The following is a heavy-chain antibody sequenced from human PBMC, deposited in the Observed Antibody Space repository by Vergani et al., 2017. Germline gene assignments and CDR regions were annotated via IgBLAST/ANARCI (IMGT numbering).Heavy chain of an antibody. V-gene: IGHV1-46*01. Sequence: QVQLVQSGAEVNKPGASVKVSCKASGYTFTSYYMHWVRQAPGQGLEWMGIINPSGGRTSYAQKFQGRVTMTRDTSTSTVYMELSSLRSEDTAVYYCSLAARPGGHYDMDVWGKGTTVTVSS. D-gene: IGHD6-6*01. J-gene: IGHJ6*03. CDR2: INPSGGRT. CDR1: GYTFTSYY. CDR3: SLAARPGGHYDMDV.